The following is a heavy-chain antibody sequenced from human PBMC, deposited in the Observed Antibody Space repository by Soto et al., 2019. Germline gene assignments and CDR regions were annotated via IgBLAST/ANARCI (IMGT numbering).Heavy chain of an antibody. Sequence: GESLKISCKGSGYSFTSYWIGWVRQMPGKGLEWMGIIYPGDSDTRYSPSFQGQVTISADKSISTAYLQWSSLKASDTAMYYCARGVVSSRYYYYGMDVWGQGTTVTGSS. J-gene: IGHJ6*02. CDR2: IYPGDSDT. CDR3: ARGVVSSRYYYYGMDV. CDR1: GYSFTSYW. D-gene: IGHD2-15*01. V-gene: IGHV5-51*01.